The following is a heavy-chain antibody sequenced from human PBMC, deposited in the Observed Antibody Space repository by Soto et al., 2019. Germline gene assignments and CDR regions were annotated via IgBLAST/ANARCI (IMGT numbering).Heavy chain of an antibody. CDR1: GYTFTSYY. J-gene: IGHJ4*02. CDR2: INPSGGST. CDR3: ARVFRPFSMIVVVPCLHACGLPDY. D-gene: IGHD3-22*01. Sequence: ASVKVSCKASGYTFTSYYMHWVRQAPGQGLEWMGIINPSGGSTSYAQKFQGRVTMTRDTSTSTVYMELSSLRSEDTAVYYCARVFRPFSMIVVVPCLHACGLPDYWGQGTLVTVSS. V-gene: IGHV1-46*01.